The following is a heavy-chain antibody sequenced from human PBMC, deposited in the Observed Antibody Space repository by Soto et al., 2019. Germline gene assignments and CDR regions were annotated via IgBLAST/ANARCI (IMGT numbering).Heavy chain of an antibody. Sequence: PGGSMRLSCAASGFTFSSYAMSGVRQAPGKGLEWVSAISGSGGSTYYADSVKGRFTISRDNSKNTLYLQMNSLRAEDTAVYYCAKAMVRGALRDYGMDVWGQGTSVTVSS. J-gene: IGHJ6*02. CDR3: AKAMVRGALRDYGMDV. CDR1: GFTFSSYA. V-gene: IGHV3-23*01. D-gene: IGHD3-10*01. CDR2: ISGSGGST.